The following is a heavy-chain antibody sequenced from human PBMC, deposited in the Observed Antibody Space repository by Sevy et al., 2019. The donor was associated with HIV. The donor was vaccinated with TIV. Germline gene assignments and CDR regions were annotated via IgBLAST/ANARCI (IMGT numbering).Heavy chain of an antibody. CDR2: INPSGGYT. V-gene: IGHV1-46*01. D-gene: IGHD2-21*02. CDR3: ARATSCGGDCYFFEY. Sequence: ASVKVSCKASGYTFTSHYIYWVRQAPGQGLEWMALINPSGGYTVYAQKFQGRVSVTADTSTSTVYMDLGSLRSEDTAVFYCARATSCGGDCYFFEYWGPGTLVTVSS. J-gene: IGHJ4*02. CDR1: GYTFTSHY.